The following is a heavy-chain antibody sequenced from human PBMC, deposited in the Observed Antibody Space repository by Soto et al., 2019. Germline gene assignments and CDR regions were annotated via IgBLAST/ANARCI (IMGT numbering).Heavy chain of an antibody. CDR3: ARDPDSSGYYVFDY. CDR2: MSYDGSNN. Sequence: GGSLRLSCATSGFTFGSYAMHWVRQAPGKGLEWVAVMSYDGSNNYYADSVKGRFAISRDNFKNRLYLQMNSLRDEDTAVYYCARDPDSSGYYVFDYWGQGTLVTVSS. V-gene: IGHV3-30*09. J-gene: IGHJ4*02. D-gene: IGHD3-22*01. CDR1: GFTFGSYA.